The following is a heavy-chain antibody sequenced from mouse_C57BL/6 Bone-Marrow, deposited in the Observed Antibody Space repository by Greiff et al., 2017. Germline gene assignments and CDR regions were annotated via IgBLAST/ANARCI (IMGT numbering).Heavy chain of an antibody. Sequence: EVMLVESGEGLVKPGGSLKLSCAASGFTFSSYAMSWVRQTPEKRLEWVAYISSGGDYIYYADTVKGRFTISRDNARNTLYLQMSSLKSEDTAMYYCTREGIYYCNYDAMDYWGQGTSVTVSS. CDR3: TREGIYYCNYDAMDY. J-gene: IGHJ4*01. CDR1: GFTFSSYA. V-gene: IGHV5-9-1*02. CDR2: ISSGGDYI. D-gene: IGHD2-1*01.